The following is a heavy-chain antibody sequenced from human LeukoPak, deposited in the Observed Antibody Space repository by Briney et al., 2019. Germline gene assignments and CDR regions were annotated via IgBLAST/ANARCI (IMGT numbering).Heavy chain of an antibody. J-gene: IGHJ4*02. CDR2: IYYSGST. CDR3: ARGTRSDMIVGGTTDFDY. CDR1: GGSISSGGYY. D-gene: IGHD1-26*01. Sequence: PSETLSLTCTVSGGSISSGGYYWSWIRQHPGKGLEWIGYIYYSGSTYYNPSLKSRVTISVDTSKNQFSLNLSSVTAADTAVYYCARGTRSDMIVGGTTDFDYWGQGTLVTVSS. V-gene: IGHV4-31*03.